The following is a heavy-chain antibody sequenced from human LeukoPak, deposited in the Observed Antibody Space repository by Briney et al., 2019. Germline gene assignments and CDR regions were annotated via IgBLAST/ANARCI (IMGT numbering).Heavy chain of an antibody. CDR3: AREGLYGSGTYDY. D-gene: IGHD3-10*01. CDR2: ISSSSSYI. CDR1: GFTFSSYS. V-gene: IGHV3-21*01. J-gene: IGHJ4*02. Sequence: GGSLRLSCAASGFTFSSYSMNWVRQAPGKGLEWVSSISSSSSYIYYADSVKGRFTISRDNSKNTLYLQMNSLRAEDTAVYYCAREGLYGSGTYDYWGQGTLVTVSS.